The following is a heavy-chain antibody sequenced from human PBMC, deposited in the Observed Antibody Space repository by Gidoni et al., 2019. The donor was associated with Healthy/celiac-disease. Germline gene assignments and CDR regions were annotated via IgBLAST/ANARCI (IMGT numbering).Heavy chain of an antibody. V-gene: IGHV3-43*01. J-gene: IGHJ4*02. CDR3: AKDFWSGYYSEEKYYFDY. CDR2: ISWDGGST. D-gene: IGHD3-3*01. Sequence: EVQLVESGGVVVQPGGSLRLSCAASGFPFDAYTMHWVRQAPGKGLEWVSLISWDGGSTYYADSVKGRFTISRDNSKNSLYLQMNSLRTEDTALYYCAKDFWSGYYSEEKYYFDYWGQGTLVTVSS. CDR1: GFPFDAYT.